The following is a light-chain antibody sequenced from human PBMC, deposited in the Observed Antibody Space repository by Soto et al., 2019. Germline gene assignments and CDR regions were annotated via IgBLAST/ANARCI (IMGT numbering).Light chain of an antibody. CDR3: CSYAGSYTYV. CDR2: DVS. Sequence: QSVLTQPRSVSGSPGHSVTISRTATSSDVGGYNYVSWYQQHPGKAPKLMIYDVSRRPSGVPDRFSGSKPGNTASLTISGLQAEDEADDYCCSYAGSYTYVFGTGTKVTVL. V-gene: IGLV2-11*01. CDR1: SSDVGGYNY. J-gene: IGLJ1*01.